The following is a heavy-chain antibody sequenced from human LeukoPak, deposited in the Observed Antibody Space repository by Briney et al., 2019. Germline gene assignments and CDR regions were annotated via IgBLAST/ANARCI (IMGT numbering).Heavy chain of an antibody. CDR3: ASGSSDYYYYHYMDV. Sequence: SETLSLTCTVSGASISRNYWSWIRQPPGKGLEWIGYINYIGSSHYNPSLKSRVTISVDTSKNQFSLKVSSVTAADTAVYYCASGSSDYYYYHYMDVWGKGTTVTVSS. CDR1: GASISRNY. V-gene: IGHV4-59*08. CDR2: INYIGSS. D-gene: IGHD2-2*01. J-gene: IGHJ6*03.